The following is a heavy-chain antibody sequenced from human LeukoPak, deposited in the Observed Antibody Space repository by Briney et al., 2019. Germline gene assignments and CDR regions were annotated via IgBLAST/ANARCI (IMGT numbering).Heavy chain of an antibody. CDR2: IKSDGSST. CDR1: GFTFSTYW. D-gene: IGHD2-15*01. J-gene: IGHJ6*02. V-gene: IGHV3-74*01. CDR3: ARVGCSGGSCYSRGDYYYGMDV. Sequence: GGSLRLSCAASGFTFSTYWMHWVRQAPGKGLVWVSRIKSDGSSTTYADSVKGRFTISRDNARNTLYLQMNSLRAEDSAVYYCARVGCSGGSCYSRGDYYYGMDVWGQGTTVTVSS.